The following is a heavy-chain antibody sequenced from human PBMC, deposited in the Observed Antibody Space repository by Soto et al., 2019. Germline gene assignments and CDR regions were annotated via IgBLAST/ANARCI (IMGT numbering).Heavy chain of an antibody. D-gene: IGHD4-17*01. Sequence: QVQLQESGPGLVKPSETLSLTCTVSGGSISSYYWSWIRQPPGKGLEWIGYIYYSGSTNYNPSLKSRVTISVDTSKIQCSLTLSSVTAADTAVYYCARAQDSGGNPDAFDIWGQGTMVPVSS. CDR2: IYYSGST. CDR1: GGSISSYY. V-gene: IGHV4-59*01. J-gene: IGHJ3*02. CDR3: ARAQDSGGNPDAFDI.